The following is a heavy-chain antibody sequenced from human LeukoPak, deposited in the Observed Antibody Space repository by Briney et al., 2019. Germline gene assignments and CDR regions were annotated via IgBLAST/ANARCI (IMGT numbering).Heavy chain of an antibody. Sequence: SETLSLTCTVSGGSISSGSHYWSWIRQLAGKGLEWIGRIYTSGSTNYNPSLKSRVTIAVDTSKNQFSLKLSSVTAADTAVYYCARVSYNGFDPWGQGTLVTVSS. CDR1: GGSISSGSHY. J-gene: IGHJ5*02. D-gene: IGHD5-18*01. CDR3: ARVSYNGFDP. V-gene: IGHV4-61*02. CDR2: IYTSGST.